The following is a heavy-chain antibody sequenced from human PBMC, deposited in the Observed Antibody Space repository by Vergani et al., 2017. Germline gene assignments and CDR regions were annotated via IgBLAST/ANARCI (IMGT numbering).Heavy chain of an antibody. D-gene: IGHD1-14*01. CDR2: IDTSGST. V-gene: IGHV4-61*02. J-gene: IGHJ6*03. CDR3: ARDRGGPSRGYLGTYNYYYMDV. CDR1: GGSISSGNYY. Sequence: QVQLQESGPGLVKPSQTLSLTCTVSGGSISSGNYYWSWIRQPAGKGLEWIGRIDTSGSTNYNPSLKSRVTMSVDTSKNQFSLKLSSVTAADTAVYYCARDRGGPSRGYLGTYNYYYMDVWGKGTTVTVSS.